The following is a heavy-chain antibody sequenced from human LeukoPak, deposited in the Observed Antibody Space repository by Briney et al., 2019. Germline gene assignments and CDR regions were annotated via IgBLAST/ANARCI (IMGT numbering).Heavy chain of an antibody. D-gene: IGHD6-19*01. CDR1: GYTFTSYG. CDR2: ISGYNGHT. J-gene: IGHJ4*02. CDR3: ASGPGIAVAGVFDY. V-gene: IGHV1-18*04. Sequence: ASVKVSCKASGYTFTSYGINWVRQAPGQGLEWMGWISGYNGHTNYVQKMQGRVTMTTDTSTNTAYMELRSLRSDDTAVYYCASGPGIAVAGVFDYWGQGSLVTVSS.